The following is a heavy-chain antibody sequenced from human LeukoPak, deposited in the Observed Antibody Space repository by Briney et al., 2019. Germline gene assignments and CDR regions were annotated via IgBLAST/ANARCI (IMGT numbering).Heavy chain of an antibody. CDR3: ARSLRDGPGDFDY. CDR1: GFTVSSNY. Sequence: GGSLRLSCAASGFTVSSNYMSWVRQAPGKGLEWVSVIYSGGSTYYADSVKGRFTNSRDNSKNTLYLQMNSLRAEDTAVYYCARSLRDGPGDFDYWGQGTLVTVSS. V-gene: IGHV3-66*01. J-gene: IGHJ4*02. CDR2: IYSGGST. D-gene: IGHD5-24*01.